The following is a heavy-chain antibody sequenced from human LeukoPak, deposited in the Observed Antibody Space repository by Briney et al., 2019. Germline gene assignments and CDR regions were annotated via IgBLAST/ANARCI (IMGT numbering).Heavy chain of an antibody. V-gene: IGHV4-59*08. CDR2: IYYSGST. D-gene: IGHD6-13*01. CDR1: GGSISSYY. J-gene: IGHJ4*02. CDR3: ARHARRAAAVYRVYYFDY. Sequence: SETLSLTCTVSGGSISSYYWSWIRQPPGKGLEWIGYIYYSGSTNYNPSLKSRVTISVDTSKNQFSLKLSSVTAADTAVYYCARHARRAAAVYRVYYFDYWGQGTLVTVSS.